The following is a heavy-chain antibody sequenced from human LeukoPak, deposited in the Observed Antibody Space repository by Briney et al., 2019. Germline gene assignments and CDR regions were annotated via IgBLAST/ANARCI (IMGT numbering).Heavy chain of an antibody. CDR2: MNPNSGNT. Sequence: ASVKVSCMASGYTFTSYDINWVRQATGQGLEWMGWMNPNSGNTGYAQKFQGRVTMTRNTSISTAYMELSSLRSEDTAVYYCAGIVGAYYYYGMDVWGQGTTVTVSS. CDR1: GYTFTSYD. V-gene: IGHV1-8*01. J-gene: IGHJ6*02. CDR3: AGIVGAYYYYGMDV. D-gene: IGHD1-26*01.